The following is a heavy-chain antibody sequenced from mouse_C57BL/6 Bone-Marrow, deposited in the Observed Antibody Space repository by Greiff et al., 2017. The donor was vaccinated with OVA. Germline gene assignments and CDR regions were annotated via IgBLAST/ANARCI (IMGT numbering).Heavy chain of an antibody. J-gene: IGHJ1*03. V-gene: IGHV5-6*02. CDR2: ISSGGSYT. CDR3: ARGGYRYFDV. Sequence: EVMLVESGGDLVKPGGSLKLSCAASGFTFSSYGMSWVRQTPDKRLEWVATISSGGSYTYYPDSVKGRFTISRDNAKNTLYLQMSSLKSEDTAMYDCARGGYRYFDVWGTGTTVTVSS. CDR1: GFTFSSYG.